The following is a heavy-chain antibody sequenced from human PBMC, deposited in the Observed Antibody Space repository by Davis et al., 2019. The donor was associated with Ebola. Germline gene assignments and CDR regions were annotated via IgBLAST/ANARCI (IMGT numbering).Heavy chain of an antibody. J-gene: IGHJ3*02. CDR2: IKTDGSIT. CDR3: ARSPPLSDIVLMVYAIPDAFDI. Sequence: GESLKISCAASGFTFSSYGMHWVRQAPGKGLVWVSHIKTDGSITNYADSVKGRFTISRDNAKNTLHLQMNNLGAEDTAVYYCARSPPLSDIVLMVYAIPDAFDIWGQGTMVTVSS. V-gene: IGHV3-74*01. D-gene: IGHD2-8*01. CDR1: GFTFSSYG.